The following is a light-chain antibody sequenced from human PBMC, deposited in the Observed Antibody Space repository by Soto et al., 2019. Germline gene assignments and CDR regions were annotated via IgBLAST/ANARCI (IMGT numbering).Light chain of an antibody. CDR1: QSVSSK. CDR3: LQRSDWRT. V-gene: IGKV3-11*01. J-gene: IGKJ1*01. Sequence: EMVMTQSPATLSVSPGERATLSCRASQSVSSKLAWYQQKPGQAPRLLIYDASNRATGIPARFSGSGSGTDFTLTISRLEPEDFAVYYCLQRSDWRTFGRGTKVDI. CDR2: DAS.